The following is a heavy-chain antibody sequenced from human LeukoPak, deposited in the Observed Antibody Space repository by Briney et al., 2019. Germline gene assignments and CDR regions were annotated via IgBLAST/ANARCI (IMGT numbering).Heavy chain of an antibody. CDR2: ISGSGGST. CDR1: GFIFSSYS. CDR3: AKDVEYSSSYYFDY. V-gene: IGHV3-23*01. J-gene: IGHJ4*02. Sequence: GGSLRLSCAASGFIFSSYSMNWVRQAPGKGLEWVSTISGSGGSTYYADSVKGRFTISRDNSKNTLYLQMNSLRAEDTAVYYCAKDVEYSSSYYFDYWGQGTLVTVSS. D-gene: IGHD6-6*01.